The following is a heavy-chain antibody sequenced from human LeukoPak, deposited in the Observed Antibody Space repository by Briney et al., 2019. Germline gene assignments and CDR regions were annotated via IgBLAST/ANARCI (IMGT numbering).Heavy chain of an antibody. CDR1: VCSISSSSYY. Sequence: SETLSLTCTVSVCSISSSSYYGGWIRQPPGKGLEGIGSIYYSGSTYYNPSLKSRVTISVDTSKNQFSLKLSSVTAADTAVYYCAGRYCSGGSCYFDYWGQGTLVTVSS. J-gene: IGHJ4*02. CDR3: AGRYCSGGSCYFDY. CDR2: IYYSGST. V-gene: IGHV4-39*01. D-gene: IGHD2-15*01.